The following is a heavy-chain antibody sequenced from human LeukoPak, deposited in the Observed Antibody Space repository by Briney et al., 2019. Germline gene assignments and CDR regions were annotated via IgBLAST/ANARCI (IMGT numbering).Heavy chain of an antibody. CDR1: GFTFSSYS. V-gene: IGHV3-7*03. D-gene: IGHD3-22*01. CDR2: IKQDGSEK. CDR3: AKLLTSRYYSTLHYYGMDV. Sequence: GGSLRLSCAASGFTFSSYSMNWVRQAPGKGLEWVANIKQDGSEKYYVDSVKGRFTISRDNAKNSLYLQMNSLRVEDTAVYFCAKLLTSRYYSTLHYYGMDVWGQGTTVTVSS. J-gene: IGHJ6*02.